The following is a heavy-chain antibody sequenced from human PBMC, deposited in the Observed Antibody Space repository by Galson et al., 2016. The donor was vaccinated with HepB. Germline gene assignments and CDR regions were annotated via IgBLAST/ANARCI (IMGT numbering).Heavy chain of an antibody. CDR2: IATGTGYI. D-gene: IGHD6-13*01. V-gene: IGHV3-21*01. J-gene: IGHJ4*02. Sequence: SLRLSCAASGFTFSSYSMNWVRQAPGMGLEWVSSIATGTGYIYYADSVKGRFTISRDNANNSLYLQMNSLRAEDTALYYCVRARTDYSGRWFLDYWGQGTLVTVSS. CDR1: GFTFSSYS. CDR3: VRARTDYSGRWFLDY.